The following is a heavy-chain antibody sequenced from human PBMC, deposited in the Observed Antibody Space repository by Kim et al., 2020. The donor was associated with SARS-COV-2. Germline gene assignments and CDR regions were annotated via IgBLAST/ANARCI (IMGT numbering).Heavy chain of an antibody. D-gene: IGHD3-9*01. CDR2: IYYSGST. V-gene: IGHV4-61*01. J-gene: IGHJ4*02. CDR3: AGADSSPDWFLVW. CDR1: GGSVNSNTYY. Sequence: SETLSLTCTVSGGSVNSNTYYWSWIRQPPGKGLEWIGYIYYSGSTNYNPSLKSRVTISLDTSKNQFSLKLSPVSAADTAVYYCAGADSSPDWFLVWWGQGTLVTVSS.